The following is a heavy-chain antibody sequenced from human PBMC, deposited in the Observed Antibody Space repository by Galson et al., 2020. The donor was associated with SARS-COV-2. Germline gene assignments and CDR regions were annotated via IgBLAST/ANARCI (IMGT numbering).Heavy chain of an antibody. V-gene: IGHV4-34*01. D-gene: IGHD6-19*01. CDR1: GGSFSGYY. Sequence: SQTLSLTCAVYGGSFSGYYWSWIRQPPGKGLEWLGEINHSGSTHYNPSLKSRVTISVDTSKNQFSLKLSSVTAADTAVYYCARGSVSIGPWLGKYDYYGMDVWGQGTTVTGSS. CDR2: INHSGST. CDR3: ARGSVSIGPWLGKYDYYGMDV. J-gene: IGHJ6*02.